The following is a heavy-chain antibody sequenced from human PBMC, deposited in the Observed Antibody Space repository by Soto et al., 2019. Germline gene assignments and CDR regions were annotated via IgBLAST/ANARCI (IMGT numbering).Heavy chain of an antibody. J-gene: IGHJ4*02. CDR2: INSDGSST. D-gene: IGHD2-15*01. CDR1: GFTFSSYW. CDR3: VRTSLVVAAATREDY. V-gene: IGHV3-74*01. Sequence: TGGSLRLSCAASGFTFSSYWMHWVRQAPGKGLVWVSRINSDGSSTSYADSVKGRFTISRDNAKNTLYLQMNSLRAEDTAVYYCVRTSLVVAAATREDYWGQGNLVTVSS.